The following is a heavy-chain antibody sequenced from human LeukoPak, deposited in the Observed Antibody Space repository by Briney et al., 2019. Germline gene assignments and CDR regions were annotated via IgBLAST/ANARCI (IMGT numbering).Heavy chain of an antibody. D-gene: IGHD1-14*01. J-gene: IGHJ6*03. CDR1: GSTFSIYS. Sequence: GGSLRLSCAASGSTFSIYSMHWVRQAPGKGLEWVAVISFDGSNKYYADSVKGRLTSSRDNSRNTLNLQMNSLRAEDTAVYYCARDPLRTVDYYYHLDVWGKGTTVTVSS. CDR3: ARDPLRTVDYYYHLDV. CDR2: ISFDGSNK. V-gene: IGHV3-30*01.